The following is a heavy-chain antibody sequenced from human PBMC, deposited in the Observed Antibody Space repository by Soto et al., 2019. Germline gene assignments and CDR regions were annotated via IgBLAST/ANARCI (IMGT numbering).Heavy chain of an antibody. CDR2: LDQSGGT. CDR3: AREDSYGWSGDRLAV. CDR1: GDSLGGQS. D-gene: IGHD6-19*01. J-gene: IGHJ6*02. Sequence: ETLCLTCAVVGDSLGGQSWNWIRQSPGKGLEWIGELDQSGGTNYNPSLKSRAIISDDTSKNQFSLTLTSVTAADTAVYYCAREDSYGWSGDRLAVWGQGPKVT. V-gene: IGHV4-34*01.